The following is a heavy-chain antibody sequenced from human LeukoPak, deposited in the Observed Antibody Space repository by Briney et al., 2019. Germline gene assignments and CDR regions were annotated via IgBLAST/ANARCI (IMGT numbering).Heavy chain of an antibody. Sequence: GGSLRLSCAASGLTFSSAWMHWLRQTPGKRLVWISRIRSDGTATYADSVRGRFTISRDNAKNTLYLQMNNLRADDTGIYYCARDGSYKLDYWGQGALVTVSS. CDR2: IRSDGTA. CDR1: GLTFSSAW. CDR3: ARDGSYKLDY. V-gene: IGHV3-74*01. J-gene: IGHJ4*02. D-gene: IGHD1-26*01.